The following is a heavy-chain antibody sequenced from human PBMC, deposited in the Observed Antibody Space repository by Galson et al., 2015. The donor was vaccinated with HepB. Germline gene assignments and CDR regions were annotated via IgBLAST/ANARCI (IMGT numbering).Heavy chain of an antibody. V-gene: IGHV3-11*06. D-gene: IGHD2-15*01. CDR1: GFTFSDYY. CDR2: ISSSSSYT. J-gene: IGHJ3*02. Sequence: SLRLSCAASGFTFSDYYMSWIRQAPGKGLEWVSYISSSSSYTNYADSVKGRFTISRDNAMNSLYLQMNSLRAEDTAVYYCARGGGIGYCSGGSCYPSWAFDIWGQGTMVTVSS. CDR3: ARGGGIGYCSGGSCYPSWAFDI.